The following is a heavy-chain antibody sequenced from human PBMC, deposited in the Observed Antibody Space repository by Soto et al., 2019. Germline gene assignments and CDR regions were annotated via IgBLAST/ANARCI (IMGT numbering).Heavy chain of an antibody. CDR1: GGSITNNY. D-gene: IGHD1-1*01. J-gene: IGHJ5*02. Sequence: SETLSLTCTVSGGSITNNYWSWIRQSPGKGLEWIGCSYYSGSTSYNPSLRSRVTISIDTSKTQFSLRLRSVTAADTAVYYCARRQNWNNLFDTWGQGTLVTVSS. CDR3: ARRQNWNNLFDT. CDR2: SYYSGST. V-gene: IGHV4-59*08.